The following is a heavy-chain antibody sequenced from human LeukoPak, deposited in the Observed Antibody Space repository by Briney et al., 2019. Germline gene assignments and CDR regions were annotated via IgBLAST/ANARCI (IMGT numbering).Heavy chain of an antibody. V-gene: IGHV3-23*01. D-gene: IGHD3-3*01. CDR1: GFTFSSYA. CDR2: ISGSGGST. Sequence: PGGSLRLSCAASGFTFSSYAMSWVRQAPVKELEWVSAISGSGGSTYYADSVKGRFTISRDNSKNTLYLQMNSLRAEDTAVYYCARSFYDFWSGYPYAFDIWGQGTMVTVSS. J-gene: IGHJ3*02. CDR3: ARSFYDFWSGYPYAFDI.